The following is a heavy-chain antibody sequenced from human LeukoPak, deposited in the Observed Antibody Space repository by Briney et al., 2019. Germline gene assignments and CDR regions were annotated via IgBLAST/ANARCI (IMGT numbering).Heavy chain of an antibody. CDR2: IYSGGST. Sequence: GGSLRLSCAASGFTFSSYAMHWVRQAPGKGLEWVSVIYSGGSTYYADSVKGRFTISRDNSKNTLYLQMNSLRAEDTAVYYCARYSRASWAFDIWGQGTIVTVSS. J-gene: IGHJ3*02. CDR3: ARYSRASWAFDI. CDR1: GFTFSSYA. D-gene: IGHD2-15*01. V-gene: IGHV3-53*01.